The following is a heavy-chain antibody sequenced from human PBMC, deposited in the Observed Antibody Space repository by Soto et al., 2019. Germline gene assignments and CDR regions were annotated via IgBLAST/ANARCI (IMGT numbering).Heavy chain of an antibody. CDR2: ISAGADST. V-gene: IGHV3-23*01. CDR1: GFTFRTYA. D-gene: IGHD2-8*01. J-gene: IGHJ4*02. Sequence: EVQLLESGGGLVQPGGSLRRSCAASGFTFRTYAMSWVRQAPGKGLELVSAISAGADSTYYADSVKGRFTISRDNTKNTRHLQMNSLTAEDTALYFCSRASTPHLGYYINGVCCNDYWGQGTLVAVSS. CDR3: SRASTPHLGYYINGVCCNDY.